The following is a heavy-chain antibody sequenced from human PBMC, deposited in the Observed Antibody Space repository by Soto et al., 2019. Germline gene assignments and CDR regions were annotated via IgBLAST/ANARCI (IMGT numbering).Heavy chain of an antibody. D-gene: IGHD5-12*01. V-gene: IGHV4-61*01. CDR1: GGSVSSGSFY. CDR3: AASAPPATNYYYAMDV. Sequence: SETLSLTCTVSGGSVSSGSFYWSWIRRPPWKGLEWIGYFYDSGSTNYNPSLRSRVTMSVDTSKNQFSLKLSSVTAADTAVYYCAASAPPATNYYYAMDVWGQGXTVTVYS. J-gene: IGHJ6*02. CDR2: FYDSGST.